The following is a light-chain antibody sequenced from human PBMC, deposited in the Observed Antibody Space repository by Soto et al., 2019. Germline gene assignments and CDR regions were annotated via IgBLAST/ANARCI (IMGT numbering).Light chain of an antibody. V-gene: IGKV3-20*01. CDR1: QSVTNNY. Sequence: EVVLTQSPGTLSLSPGESATLSCRASQSVTNNYFAWYQQKPGQAPRLLIFGSSDRATGIPDRFSGSGSGTDFTLTISRLEPEEFAVYYCHQYGSSPPYTFGQGTKREIK. CDR2: GSS. CDR3: HQYGSSPPYT. J-gene: IGKJ2*01.